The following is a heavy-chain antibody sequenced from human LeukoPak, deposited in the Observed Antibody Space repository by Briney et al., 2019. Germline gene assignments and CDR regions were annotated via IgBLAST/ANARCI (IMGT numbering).Heavy chain of an antibody. V-gene: IGHV3-48*02. J-gene: IGHJ4*02. CDR1: GFTFSYYS. CDR2: INSISGEI. CDR3: ARDHGYAFDY. D-gene: IGHD5-12*01. Sequence: GGSLRLSCVASGFTFSYYSMNWVRQAPGEGVEGGSYINSISGEIWYADSVKGRFTISRDDAKNSLYLQMNSLRDEDTAVYYCARDHGYAFDYWGQGTLVTVSS.